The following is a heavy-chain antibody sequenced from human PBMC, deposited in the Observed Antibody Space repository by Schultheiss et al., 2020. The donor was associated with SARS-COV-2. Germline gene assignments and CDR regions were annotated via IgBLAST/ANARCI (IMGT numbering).Heavy chain of an antibody. D-gene: IGHD6-19*01. Sequence: GESLKISCAASGFTFSSYGMHWVRQAPGKGLEWVAVIWYDGSNKYYADSVKGRFTISRDNSKNTLYLQMNSLRADDTAVYYCASHSSGWFISYYGMDVWGQGTTVTVSS. CDR2: IWYDGSNK. J-gene: IGHJ6*02. V-gene: IGHV3-33*01. CDR3: ASHSSGWFISYYGMDV. CDR1: GFTFSSYG.